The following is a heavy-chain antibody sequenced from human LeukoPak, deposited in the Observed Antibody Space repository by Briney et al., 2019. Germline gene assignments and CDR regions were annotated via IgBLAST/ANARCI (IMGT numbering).Heavy chain of an antibody. V-gene: IGHV5-51*01. CDR1: GYSFTSYW. CDR2: IYPGDSDT. J-gene: IGHJ4*02. Sequence: GESLKISCKGSGYSFTSYWIGWVRQMPGKGLERMGIIYPGDSDTRYSPSFQGQVTISADKSISTAYLQWSSLKASDTAMYYCARTNGYCSSTSCPSDYWGQGTLVTVSS. D-gene: IGHD2-2*01. CDR3: ARTNGYCSSTSCPSDY.